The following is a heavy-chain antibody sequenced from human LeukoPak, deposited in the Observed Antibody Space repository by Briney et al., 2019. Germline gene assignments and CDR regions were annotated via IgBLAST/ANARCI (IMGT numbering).Heavy chain of an antibody. CDR3: ARDYWTPRIAAAGNYYYYYYYMDV. D-gene: IGHD6-13*01. CDR1: GFTFSSYA. Sequence: GGSLRLSCAAPGFTFSSYAMHWVRQAPGKGLEWVAVISYDGSNKYYADSVKGRFTISRDNSKNTLYLQMNSLRAEDTAVYYCARDYWTPRIAAAGNYYYYYYYMDVWGKGTTVTVSS. V-gene: IGHV3-30-3*01. CDR2: ISYDGSNK. J-gene: IGHJ6*03.